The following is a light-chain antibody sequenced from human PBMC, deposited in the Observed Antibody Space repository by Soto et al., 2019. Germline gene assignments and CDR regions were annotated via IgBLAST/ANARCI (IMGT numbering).Light chain of an antibody. J-gene: IGLJ3*02. CDR3: CSYAGGFTWV. Sequence: QFALTQPRSVSGSPGQSVTISCTGTSSDVVSWYQQHPGKAPKLIIYYVSQRPSGVPDRFSGSKSGNTASLTISGLRAEDEADYYCCSYAGGFTWVFGGGTKLTVL. CDR1: SSDV. V-gene: IGLV2-11*01. CDR2: YVS.